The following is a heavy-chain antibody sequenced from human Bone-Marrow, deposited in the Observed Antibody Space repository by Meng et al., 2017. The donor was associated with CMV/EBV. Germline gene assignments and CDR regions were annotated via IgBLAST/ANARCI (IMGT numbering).Heavy chain of an antibody. CDR2: IYHSGNT. V-gene: IGHV4-39*07. J-gene: IGHJ4*02. CDR1: GGSISSSTYY. CDR3: ARGEGTTSNGFDY. Sequence: GSLRLSCTVSGGSISSSTYYWGWIRQPPGKGLEWIGSIYHSGNTYYNPSLKGRVTISVGTSKSQFSLKLSSVTAANTAVYYCARGEGTTSNGFDYWGQGTLVTVSS. D-gene: IGHD2/OR15-2a*01.